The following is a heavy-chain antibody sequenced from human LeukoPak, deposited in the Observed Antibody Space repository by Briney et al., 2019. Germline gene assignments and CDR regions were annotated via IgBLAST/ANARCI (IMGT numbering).Heavy chain of an antibody. Sequence: SETLSLTCSVSGGSISSSSYYWVWIRQPPGQGLEWIGNVYYRGSTYYNPSLKSRVTISVDTSKNQFSLKLSSVNAADTAVYYCARHRYLWPNYWYFDLWGRGTLVTVSS. CDR2: VYYRGST. V-gene: IGHV4-39*07. J-gene: IGHJ2*01. D-gene: IGHD3-16*02. CDR3: ARHRYLWPNYWYFDL. CDR1: GGSISSSSYY.